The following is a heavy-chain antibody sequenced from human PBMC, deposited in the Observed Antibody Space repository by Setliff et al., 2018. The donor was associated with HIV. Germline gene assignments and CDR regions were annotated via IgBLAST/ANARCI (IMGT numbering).Heavy chain of an antibody. Sequence: SETLSLTCTVTGGSISSGGFYWTWIRQHPGKGLEWIGYIYNTGSTYHSPSLESRVTISIDTSKNQFSLKLTPVTAADTAVYFCARLRITMIMMLNYFDYWGQGTLVTVSS. CDR1: GGSISSGGFY. V-gene: IGHV4-31*03. D-gene: IGHD3-22*01. J-gene: IGHJ4*02. CDR3: ARLRITMIMMLNYFDY. CDR2: IYNTGST.